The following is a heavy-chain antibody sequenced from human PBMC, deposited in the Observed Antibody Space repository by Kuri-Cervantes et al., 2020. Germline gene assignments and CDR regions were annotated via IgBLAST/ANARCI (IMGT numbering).Heavy chain of an antibody. Sequence: SETLSLTCTVSGGSISSGSYYWSWIRQPAGKGLEWIGRIYTSGSTNYNPSLKSRVTISVDTSKNQFSLKLSSVTAADTAVYYCASGHAVAGTSEYFDYWGQGTLVTVSS. CDR2: IYTSGST. J-gene: IGHJ4*02. CDR3: ASGHAVAGTSEYFDY. CDR1: GGSISSGSYY. D-gene: IGHD6-19*01. V-gene: IGHV4-61*02.